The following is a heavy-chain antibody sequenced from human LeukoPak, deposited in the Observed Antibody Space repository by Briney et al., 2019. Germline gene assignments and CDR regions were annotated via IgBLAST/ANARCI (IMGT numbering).Heavy chain of an antibody. CDR3: ARGEIAAAFDY. CDR1: GGSISSYY. V-gene: IGHV4-59*01. Sequence: SETLSLTCTVSGGSISSYYWSWIRQPPGKGLEWIGYIYYSGSTNYNPSLKGRVTISVDTSKNQFSLKLSSVTAADTAAYYCARGEIAAAFDYWGQGTLVTVSS. J-gene: IGHJ4*02. CDR2: IYYSGST. D-gene: IGHD6-13*01.